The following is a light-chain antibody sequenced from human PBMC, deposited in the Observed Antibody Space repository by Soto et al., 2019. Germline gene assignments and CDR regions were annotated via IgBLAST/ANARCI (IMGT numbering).Light chain of an antibody. Sequence: DIQVTRSPPSLSSWLLDIVTITCRASQGINIYLAWYQQAAGKVPKHLIYGASKLQSGVPSRFRGGGSGTNFTLTISSLQPDDFATYYCQQYNSYSQTFGQGTKVDIK. J-gene: IGKJ1*01. CDR1: QGINIY. CDR3: QQYNSYSQT. CDR2: GAS. V-gene: IGKV1-27*01.